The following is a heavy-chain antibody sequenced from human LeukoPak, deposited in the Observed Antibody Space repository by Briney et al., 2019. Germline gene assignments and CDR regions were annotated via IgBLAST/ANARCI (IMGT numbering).Heavy chain of an antibody. J-gene: IGHJ4*02. Sequence: PSETLSLTCTVSGGSISSGGYYWSWIRQHPGKGLEWIGYIYYSGSTYYNPSLKSRVTISVDTSKNQFSLKLSSVTAADTAVYYCARGRSSGWHYYFDYWGQGTPVTVSS. CDR1: GGSISSGGYY. D-gene: IGHD6-19*01. CDR3: ARGRSSGWHYYFDY. V-gene: IGHV4-31*03. CDR2: IYYSGST.